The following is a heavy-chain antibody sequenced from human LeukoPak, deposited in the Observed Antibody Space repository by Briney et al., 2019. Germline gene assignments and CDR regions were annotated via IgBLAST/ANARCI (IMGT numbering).Heavy chain of an antibody. V-gene: IGHV4-4*07. J-gene: IGHJ2*01. D-gene: IGHD4-17*01. CDR1: RGSIGSYY. Sequence: SETLSLTCTVSRGSIGSYYYSWIRQAAGNGLEWVGRIHPRGTTHFNPSLQSRVAMSADPSKNHFSLTLKSVTAADTAVYYCARDPGDTYHDWYFDLWGRGIVVTVSS. CDR2: IHPRGTT. CDR3: ARDPGDTYHDWYFDL.